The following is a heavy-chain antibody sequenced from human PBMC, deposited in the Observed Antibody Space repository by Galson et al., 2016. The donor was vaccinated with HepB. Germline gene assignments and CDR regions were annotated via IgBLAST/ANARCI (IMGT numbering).Heavy chain of an antibody. CDR3: ARLALLSHYYYGMDV. Sequence: SETLSLTCTVYGESFSGHYWSWIRQPPGKGLEYIGEINHSGSPNYNPSRKSRVTISIDTSKKQFSLKLTSVTAADTAVYYCARLALLSHYYYGMDVWGQGTTVTVSS. D-gene: IGHD2-15*01. CDR2: INHSGSP. V-gene: IGHV4-34*01. CDR1: GESFSGHY. J-gene: IGHJ6*02.